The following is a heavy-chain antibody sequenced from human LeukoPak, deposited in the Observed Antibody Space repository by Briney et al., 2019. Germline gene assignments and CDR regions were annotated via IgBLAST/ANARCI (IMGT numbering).Heavy chain of an antibody. CDR3: GKAGEYCPDGSCYSENHYFYY. J-gene: IGHJ4*02. Sequence: GGSLTLTCAASGFTFGNSWMNWVRQAPGRGLEWVSGISGSCGSTYYSVTGRFTISSGNFKNTLFLQMSNLSAEDTAVYYWGKAGEYCPDGSCYSENHYFYYMGQGTLVTVSS. D-gene: IGHD2-15*01. CDR2: ISGSCGST. V-gene: IGHV3-23*01. CDR1: GFTFGNSW.